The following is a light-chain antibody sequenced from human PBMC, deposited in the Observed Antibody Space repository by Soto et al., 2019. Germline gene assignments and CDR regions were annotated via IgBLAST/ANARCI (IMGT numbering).Light chain of an antibody. J-gene: IGLJ1*01. Sequence: QSALTQPPSASGSPGQSVTISCTGTSSDVGGYNYVSWYQQHPGKAPKLMIYEVSKRPSGVPDRFSGSKSGNTASLTVSGLQAEDDADYYCSSYAGNLYVFGTGTKLTVL. CDR1: SSDVGGYNY. V-gene: IGLV2-8*01. CDR3: SSYAGNLYV. CDR2: EVS.